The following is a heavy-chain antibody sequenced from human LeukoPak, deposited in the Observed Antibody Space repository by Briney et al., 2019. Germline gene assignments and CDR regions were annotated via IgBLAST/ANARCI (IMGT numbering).Heavy chain of an antibody. D-gene: IGHD2-15*01. V-gene: IGHV1-2*02. CDR3: ARGRCSGGGCYFFDF. CDR2: INPNSGGT. J-gene: IGHJ4*02. Sequence: ASVKVSCEASGYTFTGYYIHWVRQAPGQGLEWMGWINPNSGGTNYAQKFQGRVTMTRDTSISTAYMELSRLRSDDTAVYYCARGRCSGGGCYFFDFWGQGTLVTVSS. CDR1: GYTFTGYY.